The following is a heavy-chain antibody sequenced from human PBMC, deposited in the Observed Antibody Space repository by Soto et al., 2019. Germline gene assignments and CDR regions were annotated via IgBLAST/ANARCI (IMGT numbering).Heavy chain of an antibody. V-gene: IGHV4-59*08. D-gene: IGHD5-12*01. J-gene: IGHJ4*02. CDR3: ARRTVATETFDY. CDR1: GDSISSFY. CDR2: VYYTGSA. Sequence: PSETLSLTCTVSGDSISSFYWSWIRQPPGRGLEWIGYVYYTGSANYNPSLKSRVTISVDTSKNQFSLTVTSVTAADTAVYYCARRTVATETFDYWGQGTLVTVS.